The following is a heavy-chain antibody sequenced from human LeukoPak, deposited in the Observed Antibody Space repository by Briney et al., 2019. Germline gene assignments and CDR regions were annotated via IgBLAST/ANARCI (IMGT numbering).Heavy chain of an antibody. D-gene: IGHD3-3*01. CDR1: GFTFSDYY. J-gene: IGHJ6*02. CDR2: ISSSGSTI. V-gene: IGHV3-11*01. Sequence: GGSLRLSCAASGFTFSDYYMSWIRQAPGKGLEWVSYISSSGSTIYYADSVKGRFTISRDNAKNSLYLQMSSLRAEDTAVYYCARGRHINYDFWSGYWSGMDVWGQGTTVTVSS. CDR3: ARGRHINYDFWSGYWSGMDV.